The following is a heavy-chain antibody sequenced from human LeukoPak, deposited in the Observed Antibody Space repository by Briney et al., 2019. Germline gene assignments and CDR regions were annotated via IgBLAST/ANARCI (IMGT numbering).Heavy chain of an antibody. CDR2: VYYSGST. J-gene: IGHJ4*02. CDR1: GGSISSYY. CDR3: ARELSVGAIGY. D-gene: IGHD1-26*01. Sequence: SETLSLTCTISGGSISSYYWSWIRQPPGKGLEWIGYVYYSGSTNYNPSLKSQVTISVDRSKNQFSLKLSSVTAADTAVYYCARELSVGAIGYWGQGTLVTVSS. V-gene: IGHV4-59*12.